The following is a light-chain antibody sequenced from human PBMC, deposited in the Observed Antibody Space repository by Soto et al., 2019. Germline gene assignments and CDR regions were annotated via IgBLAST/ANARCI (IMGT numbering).Light chain of an antibody. J-gene: IGKJ2*02. V-gene: IGKV3-20*01. CDR1: QSVSTY. CDR2: AAS. Sequence: EVVLTQSPGTLSLSPGERATLSCRASQSVSTYLAWYQQKPGQAPRLLMYAASTGAAGIPDRFSGSGSGTDFSLTISRLEPEDFAVYYCQQYRSSPGTFGQGTKLEI. CDR3: QQYRSSPGT.